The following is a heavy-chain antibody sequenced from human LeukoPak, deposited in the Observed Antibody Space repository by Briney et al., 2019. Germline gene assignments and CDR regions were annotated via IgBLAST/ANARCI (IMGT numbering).Heavy chain of an antibody. J-gene: IGHJ6*03. CDR3: TTADDYDFWSSYYDYYYYYYMDV. V-gene: IGHV3-15*01. D-gene: IGHD3-3*01. CDR2: IKSKTDGGTT. CDR1: GFTFSNAW. Sequence: GGSLRLSCAASGFTFSNAWMSWVRQAPGKGLKWVARIKSKTDGGTTDYAAPVKGRFTISRDDSKNTLYLQMNSLKTEDTAVYYCTTADDYDFWSSYYDYYYYYYMDVWGKGTTVTVSS.